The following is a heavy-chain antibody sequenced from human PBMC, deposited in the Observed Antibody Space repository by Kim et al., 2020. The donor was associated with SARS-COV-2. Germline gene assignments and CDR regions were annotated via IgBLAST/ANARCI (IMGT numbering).Heavy chain of an antibody. CDR3: ARVGQLLSYPNDAFDI. J-gene: IGHJ3*02. CDR1: GLIFSGNW. CDR2: INQHGSEK. Sequence: GGSLRLSCAVSGLIFSGNWMSWVRQAPGKGLEWVANINQHGSEKYYVDSVKGRFTISRDNAKNSLYLQMNSLRAEDTAVYYCARVGQLLSYPNDAFDIWGQGTMVTVSS. V-gene: IGHV3-7*01. D-gene: IGHD2-2*01.